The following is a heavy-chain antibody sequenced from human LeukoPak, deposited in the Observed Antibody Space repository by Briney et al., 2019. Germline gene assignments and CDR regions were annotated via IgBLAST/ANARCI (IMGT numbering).Heavy chain of an antibody. Sequence: NPSETLSLTCTVSGDSISSSNWWNWVRQPPGKGLEWIGEIHHDGRINYNPSLKSRVTLSVDKSKNQFSLRLNSVTAADTAMYYCARSHDHLWGNYPDYWGQGTLVTVSS. CDR3: ARSHDHLWGNYPDY. CDR2: IHHDGRI. V-gene: IGHV4-4*02. J-gene: IGHJ4*02. CDR1: GDSISSSNW. D-gene: IGHD3-16*02.